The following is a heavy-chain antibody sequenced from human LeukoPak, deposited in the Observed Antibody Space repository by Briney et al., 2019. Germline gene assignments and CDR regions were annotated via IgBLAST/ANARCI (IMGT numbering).Heavy chain of an antibody. V-gene: IGHV1-69*13. J-gene: IGHJ4*02. CDR1: GGTFSSYA. CDR2: IIPIFGTA. CDR3: ARTSSDAVTPFDY. D-gene: IGHD1-14*01. Sequence: SVKVSCKASGGTFSSYAISWVRQAPGQGLEWMGGIIPIFGTANYAQKFQGRVTITADESTSTAYMELSSLRSEDTAVYYCARTSSDAVTPFDYWGQGTLVTVSS.